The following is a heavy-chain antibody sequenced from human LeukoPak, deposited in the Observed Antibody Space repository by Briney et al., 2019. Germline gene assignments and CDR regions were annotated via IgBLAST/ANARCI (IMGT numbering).Heavy chain of an antibody. V-gene: IGHV3-21*01. CDR2: ISSSSSYI. CDR3: ASGPIFGVVRGAFDI. J-gene: IGHJ3*02. Sequence: PGGSLRLSCAASGFTFSSYSMNWVRQAPGKGLEWVSSISSSSSYIYYADSVKGRFTISRDNAKNSLYLQMNSLRAEDTAVYYCASGPIFGVVRGAFDIWGQGTMVTVSS. CDR1: GFTFSSYS. D-gene: IGHD3-3*01.